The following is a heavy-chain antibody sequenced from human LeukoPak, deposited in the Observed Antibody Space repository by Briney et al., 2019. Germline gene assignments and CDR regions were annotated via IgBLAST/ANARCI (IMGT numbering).Heavy chain of an antibody. Sequence: SETLSLTCAVSGGSITSGAYAWSWIRQPPGKGLEWIGYIYRSGSTSYKPSLKSRLSITIDKSKNQFSLNLRSATAADTAFYYCARGGGFYGSGTTHFDYWGQGTLATVSS. CDR3: ARGGGFYGSGTTHFDY. V-gene: IGHV4-30-2*01. D-gene: IGHD3-10*01. CDR1: GGSITSGAYA. J-gene: IGHJ4*02. CDR2: IYRSGST.